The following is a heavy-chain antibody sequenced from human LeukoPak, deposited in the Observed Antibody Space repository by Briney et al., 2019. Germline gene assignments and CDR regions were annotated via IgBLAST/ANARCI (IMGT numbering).Heavy chain of an antibody. D-gene: IGHD2-2*01. J-gene: IGHJ3*02. V-gene: IGHV5-51*01. Sequence: GESLKISCKGSGYSFTYYWVVWVRQMPGKGLEWMGVIYPGDSDTRYSPSFQGQVTISADKSITTAHLQWSSLKASDTAMYYCARILQPAERGALDIWGQGTMVTVSS. CDR1: GYSFTYYW. CDR3: ARILQPAERGALDI. CDR2: IYPGDSDT.